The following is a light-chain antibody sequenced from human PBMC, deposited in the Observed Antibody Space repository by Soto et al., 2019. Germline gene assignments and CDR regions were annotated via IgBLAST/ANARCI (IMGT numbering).Light chain of an antibody. CDR1: NSDVGNYNL. CDR3: YSYAGGDTYYV. CDR2: EVN. J-gene: IGLJ1*01. V-gene: IGLV2-23*02. Sequence: QSVLTQPASVSGSPGQSITISCTGTNSDVGNYNLVSWYQQHPGKAPKLIIYEVNKRPSGVSSRLSGSKSGNTASLTIFGLQAEDEADYYCYSYAGGDTYYVFGTGTKVTVL.